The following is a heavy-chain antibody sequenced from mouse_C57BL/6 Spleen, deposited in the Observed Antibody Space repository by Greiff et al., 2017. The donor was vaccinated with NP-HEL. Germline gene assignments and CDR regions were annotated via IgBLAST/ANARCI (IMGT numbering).Heavy chain of an antibody. J-gene: IGHJ4*01. CDR2: INYDGSST. CDR1: GFTFSDYY. Sequence: EVQVVESEGGLVQPGSSMKLSCTASGFTFSDYYMAWVRQVPEKGLEWVANINYDGSSTYYLDSLKSRFIISRDNAKNILYLQMSSLKSEDTATYYCARAPVKLGRGAMDYWGQGTSVTVSS. CDR3: ARAPVKLGRGAMDY. D-gene: IGHD4-1*01. V-gene: IGHV5-16*01.